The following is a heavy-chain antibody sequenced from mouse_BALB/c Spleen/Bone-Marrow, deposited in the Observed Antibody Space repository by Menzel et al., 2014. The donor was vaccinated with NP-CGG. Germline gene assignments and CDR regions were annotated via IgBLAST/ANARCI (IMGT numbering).Heavy chain of an antibody. Sequence: EVKLVESGGGLVKPGGSLKLSCAASGFTFSTYAMSRVRQTPEKRLEWVASIYSGGSTYYPDSVKGRFTISRDNARNILYLQMNSLRSEDTAMYYCARRYYGYWYFDVWGAGTTVTVSS. CDR3: ARRYYGYWYFDV. D-gene: IGHD1-1*01. CDR1: GFTFSTYA. CDR2: IYSGGST. J-gene: IGHJ1*01. V-gene: IGHV5-6-5*01.